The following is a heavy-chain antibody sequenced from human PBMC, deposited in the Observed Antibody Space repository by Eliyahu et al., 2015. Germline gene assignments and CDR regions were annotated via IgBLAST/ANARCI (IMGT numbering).Heavy chain of an antibody. D-gene: IGHD6-19*01. CDR2: IYYSGST. V-gene: IGHV4-59*01. CDR1: XASINTYY. Sequence: QVQLQESGPGLVKPSETLSLTCTVXXASINTYYWSWIRQPPGKGLEWIGYIYYSGSTNYNPSLKSRATISVDTSKNQFSLKLSSVTAADTAVYYCARDSSGWYGAIDYWGQGTLVTASS. J-gene: IGHJ4*02. CDR3: ARDSSGWYGAIDY.